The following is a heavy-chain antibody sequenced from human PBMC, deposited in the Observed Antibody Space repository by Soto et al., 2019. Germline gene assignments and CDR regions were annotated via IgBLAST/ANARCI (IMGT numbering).Heavy chain of an antibody. CDR1: GFTFDDYA. V-gene: IGHV3-9*01. CDR3: AKDLGYCSSTSCFMTDWFDP. J-gene: IGHJ5*02. D-gene: IGHD2-2*01. CDR2: INWISDVI. Sequence: GGSLRLSCAASGFTFDDYAMHWVRQAPGKGLEWVSGINWISDVIAYADSGRGRFTISRDNAMNSLFLQMNSLRAEDTALYYCAKDLGYCSSTSCFMTDWFDPWGQGTLVTVSS.